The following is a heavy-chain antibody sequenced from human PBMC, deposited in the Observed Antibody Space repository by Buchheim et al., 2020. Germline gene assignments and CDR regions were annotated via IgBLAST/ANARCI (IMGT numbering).Heavy chain of an antibody. Sequence: QVQLQESGPGLVKPSETLSLTCTVSGGSVSSGSYYWSWIRQPPGKGLEWIGYIYYSGSTNYNPSLKSRVTISVDTSKNQFSLKLSSVTAADPAVYYWARDIGGGDIVVVPAARWFDPWGQGTL. CDR2: IYYSGST. CDR1: GGSVSSGSYY. CDR3: ARDIGGGDIVVVPAARWFDP. D-gene: IGHD2-2*01. V-gene: IGHV4-61*01. J-gene: IGHJ5*02.